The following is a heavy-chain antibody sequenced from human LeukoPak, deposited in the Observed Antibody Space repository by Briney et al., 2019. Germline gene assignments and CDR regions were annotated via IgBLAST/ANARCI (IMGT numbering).Heavy chain of an antibody. J-gene: IGHJ5*02. V-gene: IGHV1-2*02. CDR2: INPNSGGT. D-gene: IGHD5-18*01. CDR1: GYTFTGYY. CDR3: ARDYTAMVTYWFDP. Sequence: ASVKVSCKASGYTFTGYYMHWARQAPGQGLEWMGWINPNSGGTNYAQKFQGRVTMTRDTSISTAYMELSRLRSDGTAVYYCARDYTAMVTYWFDPWGQGTLVTVSS.